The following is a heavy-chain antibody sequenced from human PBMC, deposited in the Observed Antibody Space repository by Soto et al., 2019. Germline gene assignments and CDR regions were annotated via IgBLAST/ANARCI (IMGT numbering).Heavy chain of an antibody. Sequence: ASVKVSCKASGYTFTSYAMHWVRQAPGQRLEWMGWINAGNGNTKYSQKFQGRVTITRDTSASTAYMELSSLRSEDTAVYYYARGPSYDSSGYYPYNWFDPWGQGTLVTVSS. J-gene: IGHJ5*02. CDR3: ARGPSYDSSGYYPYNWFDP. CDR2: INAGNGNT. D-gene: IGHD3-22*01. V-gene: IGHV1-3*01. CDR1: GYTFTSYA.